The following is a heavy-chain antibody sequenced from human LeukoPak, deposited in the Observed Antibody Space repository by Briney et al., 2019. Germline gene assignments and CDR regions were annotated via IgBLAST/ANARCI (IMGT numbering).Heavy chain of an antibody. CDR2: IYTSGST. Sequence: SQTLSLTCTVSGGSISSGDYYWSWIRQPAGKGLEWIGRIYTSGSTNYNPSLKSRVTMSVDTSKNQFSLKLSSVTAADTAVYYCARGTKRVPLWELLTGDAFDIWAKGQWSPSLQ. V-gene: IGHV4-61*02. CDR3: ARGTKRVPLWELLTGDAFDI. D-gene: IGHD1-26*01. J-gene: IGHJ3*02. CDR1: GGSISSGDYY.